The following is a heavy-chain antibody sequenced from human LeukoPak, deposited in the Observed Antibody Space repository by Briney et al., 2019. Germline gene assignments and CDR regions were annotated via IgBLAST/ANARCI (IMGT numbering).Heavy chain of an antibody. Sequence: GGSLRLSCAASGITFSSLWMSWFRQAPGKGLEWVADIKHDGTEEHYVASVKGRFTISRDNTKLYLQMNSLRAEDTAMYYCAGGQGWHFDLWGRGTLITVSS. CDR3: AGGQGWHFDL. J-gene: IGHJ2*01. CDR2: IKHDGTEE. V-gene: IGHV3-7*01. CDR1: GITFSSLW. D-gene: IGHD2-15*01.